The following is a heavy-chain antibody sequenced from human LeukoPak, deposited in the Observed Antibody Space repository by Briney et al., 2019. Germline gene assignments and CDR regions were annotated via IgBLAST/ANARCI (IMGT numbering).Heavy chain of an antibody. CDR3: ARDFTMVREVPYYYGMDV. CDR2: ISSSSSYI. J-gene: IGHJ6*04. V-gene: IGHV3-21*01. CDR1: GFTFSSYS. D-gene: IGHD3-10*01. Sequence: GGSLRLSCAASGFTFSSYSMNWVRQAPGKGLEWVSSISSSSSYIYYADSVKGRFTISRDNAKNSLYLQMNSLRAEDTAVYYCARDFTMVREVPYYYGMDVWGKGTTVTVSS.